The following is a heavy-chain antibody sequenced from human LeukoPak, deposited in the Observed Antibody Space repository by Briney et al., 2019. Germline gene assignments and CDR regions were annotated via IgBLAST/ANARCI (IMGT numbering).Heavy chain of an antibody. Sequence: ASVKVSCKASGYTFTGYYIHWVRQAPGQGLEWMGWINPNGGGTNYAQKFQGRVTMTRDTSISTAYMELSRLRSDDTDVYYCARGGYGGANLGILDSWGQGTLVTVSS. CDR3: ARGGYGGANLGILDS. D-gene: IGHD6-25*01. CDR2: INPNGGGT. J-gene: IGHJ4*02. CDR1: GYTFTGYY. V-gene: IGHV1-2*02.